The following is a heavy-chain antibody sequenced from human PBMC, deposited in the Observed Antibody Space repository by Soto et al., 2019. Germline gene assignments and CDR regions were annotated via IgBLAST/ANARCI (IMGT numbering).Heavy chain of an antibody. CDR1: GDSITTNY. V-gene: IGHV4-59*10. CDR3: ARNAYGWWNSY. Sequence: SETLSLTCAVSGDSITTNYWSWVRQSGGKGLEWIGRIHASRGANYNPSLKSRLTMSIDTSNNQFSLNLTSVTDADTAVDFCARNAYGWWNSYWGQGIVVTVSS. CDR2: IHASRGA. J-gene: IGHJ4*02. D-gene: IGHD6-19*01.